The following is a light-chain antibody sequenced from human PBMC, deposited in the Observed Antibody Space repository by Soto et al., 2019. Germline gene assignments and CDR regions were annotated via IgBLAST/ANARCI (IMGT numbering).Light chain of an antibody. V-gene: IGLV2-14*01. J-gene: IGLJ2*01. CDR3: SSFAGSGNPVV. CDR2: EVT. CDR1: SSDVGGYNY. Sequence: QSALTQPASASGSLGQSITISCTGTSSDVGGYNYVSWYQQHPGKAPKLMIYEVTNRPSGVSNRFSGSKSGNTASLTVSGLQAEDEADYYCSSFAGSGNPVVFGGGTKLTVL.